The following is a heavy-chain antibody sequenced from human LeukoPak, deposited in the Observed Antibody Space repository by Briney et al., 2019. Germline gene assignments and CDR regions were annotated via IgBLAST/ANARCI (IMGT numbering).Heavy chain of an antibody. CDR2: ISYDGSNK. V-gene: IGHV3-30*18. Sequence: AGRSLRLSCAASGFTFSSYGMHWVRQAPGKGLEWVAVISYDGSNKYYADSVKGRFTISRDNSKNTLYLQMNSLRAEDTAVYYCAKSPPLRTSYGDYTKNLDYWGQGTLVTVSS. CDR1: GFTFSSYG. D-gene: IGHD4-17*01. J-gene: IGHJ4*02. CDR3: AKSPPLRTSYGDYTKNLDY.